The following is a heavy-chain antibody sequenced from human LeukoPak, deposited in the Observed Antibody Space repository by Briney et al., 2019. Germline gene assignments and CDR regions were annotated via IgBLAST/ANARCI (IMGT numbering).Heavy chain of an antibody. V-gene: IGHV4-4*09. CDR3: GRHSSNWYGIDY. CDR2: IYTSGSA. CDR1: GGSITSYY. Sequence: SETLSLTCTVSGGSITSYYWSWIRQPPGKGLEWIGYIYTSGSANYNPSLKSRVTISVDTSKSQFSLKLSSVTAADTAVYYCGRHSSNWYGIDYWGQGILVTVSS. D-gene: IGHD6-13*01. J-gene: IGHJ4*02.